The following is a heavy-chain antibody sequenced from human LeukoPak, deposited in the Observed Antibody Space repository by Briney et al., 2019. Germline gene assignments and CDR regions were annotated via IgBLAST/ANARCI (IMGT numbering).Heavy chain of an antibody. Sequence: PSETLSLTCTVSGGSISSYYWSWIRQPAGTALEWIGRIYTSGTITYNPSLKSRVTMSVDTSKNQFSLKLSSVTAADTAVYYCARDSGTTGEVKFDPWGQGTLVTVSS. V-gene: IGHV4-4*07. CDR1: GGSISSYY. CDR2: IYTSGTI. D-gene: IGHD3-10*01. J-gene: IGHJ5*02. CDR3: ARDSGTTGEVKFDP.